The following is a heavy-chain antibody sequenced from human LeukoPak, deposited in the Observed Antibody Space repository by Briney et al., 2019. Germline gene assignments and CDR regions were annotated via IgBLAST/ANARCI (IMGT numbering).Heavy chain of an antibody. Sequence: SETLSLTCTVSGGSISSGDYYWSWIRQPPGKGLEWIGYIYYSGSTNYNPSLKSRVTISVDTSKNQFSLKLSSVTAADTAVYYCARDLALARGIAAAGTRDYYYYMDVWGKGTAVTVSS. CDR1: GGSISSGDYY. V-gene: IGHV4-61*08. CDR3: ARDLALARGIAAAGTRDYYYYMDV. CDR2: IYYSGST. D-gene: IGHD6-13*01. J-gene: IGHJ6*03.